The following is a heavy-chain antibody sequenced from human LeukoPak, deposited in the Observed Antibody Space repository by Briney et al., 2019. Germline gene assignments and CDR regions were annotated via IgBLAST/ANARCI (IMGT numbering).Heavy chain of an antibody. CDR2: ISGSGGST. V-gene: IGHV3-23*01. Sequence: GGSLRLSCAASGFIFSNYAMSWVRQAPGKGLEWVSAISGSGGSTDYADSVKGRFTISRDNSKNTLYPQMNSLRAEDTAVYYCAKGRGQWLAAINYWGQGTLVTVSS. CDR3: AKGRGQWLAAINY. CDR1: GFIFSNYA. J-gene: IGHJ4*02. D-gene: IGHD6-19*01.